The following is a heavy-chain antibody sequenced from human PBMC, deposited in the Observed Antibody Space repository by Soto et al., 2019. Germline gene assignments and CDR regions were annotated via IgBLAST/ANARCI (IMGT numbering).Heavy chain of an antibody. Sequence: QVQLVESGGGVVQPGRSLRLSCAASGFSFSTNGMHWVRQAPGKGLEWVAVISFDGTTRYYADSVKGRFTISRDNSKNTLYLQMNSLSPGDTAVYYCAKWYSSGSLDYWGQGTLVTVSS. D-gene: IGHD2-15*01. CDR3: AKWYSSGSLDY. V-gene: IGHV3-30*18. CDR1: GFSFSTNG. CDR2: ISFDGTTR. J-gene: IGHJ4*02.